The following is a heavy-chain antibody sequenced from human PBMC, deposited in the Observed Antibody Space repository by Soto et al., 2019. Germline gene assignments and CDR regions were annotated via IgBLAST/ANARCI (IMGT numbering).Heavy chain of an antibody. CDR3: ARDRGAYGMDV. J-gene: IGHJ6*02. CDR2: ISAYNGNT. CDR1: GYTFTSYG. Sequence: QVQLVQSGAEVKKPGASVKVSCKASGYTFTSYGISWVRQAPGQGLEWMGWISAYNGNTNYAQKLQGRVTITTETSTSTAYTELRRLRSDDTAVYYCARDRGAYGMDVWGQGTTVTASS. V-gene: IGHV1-18*01.